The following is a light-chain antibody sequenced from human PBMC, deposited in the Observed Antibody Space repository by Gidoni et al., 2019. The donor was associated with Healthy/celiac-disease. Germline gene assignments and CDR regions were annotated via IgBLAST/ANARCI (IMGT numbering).Light chain of an antibody. CDR3: QQYYSYPWT. CDR1: QGISSY. Sequence: ALRMTQSPSSFSASTGDSVTITCRASQGISSYLAWYQQKPGKAPKLLIYAASTVQSGVPSRFSGSGSGTDFTLTISCLQSEDFATYYWQQYYSYPWTFGQGTKVEIK. V-gene: IGKV1-8*01. CDR2: AAS. J-gene: IGKJ1*01.